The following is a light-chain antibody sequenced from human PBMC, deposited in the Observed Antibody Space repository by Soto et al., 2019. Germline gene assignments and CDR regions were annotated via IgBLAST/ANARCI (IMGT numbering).Light chain of an antibody. J-gene: IGKJ1*01. CDR2: AAS. V-gene: IGKV1-6*01. CDR1: QGIRNE. CDR3: LQDYTYPWT. Sequence: AIQLTQSPSSLSASVGDRVTITCRASQGIRNELGWYQQKPGTPPNLLFYAASNLQSGVPSRFSGSGSGTDFTLTISSLQPEDFATYFCLQDYTYPWTFGQGTKVEIK.